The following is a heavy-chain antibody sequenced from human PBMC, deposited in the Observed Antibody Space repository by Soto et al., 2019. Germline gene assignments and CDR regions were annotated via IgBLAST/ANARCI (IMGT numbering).Heavy chain of an antibody. CDR3: ARVIVEKYNWFDP. V-gene: IGHV4-59*01. CDR1: GGSISSYY. Sequence: SLTCTVSGGSISSYYWSWIRQPPGKGLEWIGYIYYSGSTNYNPSLKSRVTISVDTSKNQFSLKLSSVTAADTAVYYCARVIVEKYNWFDPWGQGTLVTVSS. D-gene: IGHD1-26*01. CDR2: IYYSGST. J-gene: IGHJ5*02.